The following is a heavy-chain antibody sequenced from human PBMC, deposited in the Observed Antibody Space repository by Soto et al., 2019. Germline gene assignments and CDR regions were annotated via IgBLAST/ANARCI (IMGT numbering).Heavy chain of an antibody. CDR3: ARVWYSNYDSPHYMDV. V-gene: IGHV1-18*01. D-gene: IGHD4-4*01. CDR1: GYTFTSYG. CDR2: ISAYNGNT. Sequence: ASVKVSCKASGYTFTSYGISWVRQAPGQGLEWMGWISAYNGNTNYAQKLQGRVTMTTDTSTSTAYMELRSLRSDDTAVYYCARVWYSNYDSPHYMDVWGKGTTVTVSS. J-gene: IGHJ6*03.